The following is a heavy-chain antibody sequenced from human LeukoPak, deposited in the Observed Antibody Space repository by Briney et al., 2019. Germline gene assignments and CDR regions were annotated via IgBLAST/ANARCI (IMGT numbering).Heavy chain of an antibody. J-gene: IGHJ4*02. Sequence: SETLSLTCTVSGGSISSYYWSWIRQPPGKGLEWIGYIYYSGSTNYNPSLKSRVTISVDTSKNQFSLKLSSVTATDTAVYYCARTAMDSSGYYKRFDYWGQGTLVTVSS. V-gene: IGHV4-59*01. CDR1: GGSISSYY. CDR3: ARTAMDSSGYYKRFDY. D-gene: IGHD3-22*01. CDR2: IYYSGST.